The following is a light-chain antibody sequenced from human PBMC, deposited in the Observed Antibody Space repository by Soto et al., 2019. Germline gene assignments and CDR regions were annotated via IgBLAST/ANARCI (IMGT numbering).Light chain of an antibody. J-gene: IGKJ4*01. V-gene: IGKV3-15*01. CDR2: SAS. CDR3: QQYNNWPRAT. CDR1: QNLGTLY. Sequence: EILWTESPASLSFSPGERFSLSFMASQNLGTLYLAWFQQKSGQAPRLLIYSASSRATGFPARFSGSGSGTEFNLTISSLQSEDFGVYYCQQYNNWPRATFGGGTKVDI.